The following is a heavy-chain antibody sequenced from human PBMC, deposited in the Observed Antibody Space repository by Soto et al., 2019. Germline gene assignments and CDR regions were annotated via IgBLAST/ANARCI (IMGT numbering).Heavy chain of an antibody. D-gene: IGHD2-2*01. J-gene: IGHJ6*02. V-gene: IGHV4-38-2*02. CDR3: ARDDHIVVVPTSLGAMDV. CDR2: IYHSGTT. CDR1: GDSISSGYY. Sequence: SETLSLTCAVSGDSISSGYYWAWIRQPPGKGLEWIGSIYHSGTTYYNPSLKSRVTISVDTSKNQFSLKLSSVTAADSAVYYCARDDHIVVVPTSLGAMDVWGQGTTVTVSS.